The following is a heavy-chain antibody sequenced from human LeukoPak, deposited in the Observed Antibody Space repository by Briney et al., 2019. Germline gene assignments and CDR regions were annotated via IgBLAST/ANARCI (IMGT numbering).Heavy chain of an antibody. Sequence: SETLSLTCAVYGGSFSGYYWSWIRQPPGKGLEWIGEINHSGSTNYNPSLKSRVTISVDTSKNQFSLKLSSVTAADTAVYYCARGQGITMIVVVIRQYYFDYWGQGTLVTVSS. CDR1: GGSFSGYY. CDR3: ARGQGITMIVVVIRQYYFDY. D-gene: IGHD3-22*01. J-gene: IGHJ4*02. V-gene: IGHV4-34*01. CDR2: INHSGST.